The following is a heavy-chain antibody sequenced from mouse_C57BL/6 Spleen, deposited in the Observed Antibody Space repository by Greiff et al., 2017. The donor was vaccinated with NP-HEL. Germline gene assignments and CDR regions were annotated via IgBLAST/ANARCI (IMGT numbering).Heavy chain of an antibody. CDR1: GFSLTSYG. CDR3: ASCWDVGYFDV. CDR2: IWSGGST. V-gene: IGHV2-2*01. D-gene: IGHD4-1*01. Sequence: VKLVESGPGLVQPSQSLSITCTAPGFSLTSYGVHWVRQSPGKGLEWLGVIWSGGSTDYNAAFISRLSISKDNSKSQVFFKMNSLQADDTAIYYCASCWDVGYFDVWGTGTTVTVSS. J-gene: IGHJ1*03.